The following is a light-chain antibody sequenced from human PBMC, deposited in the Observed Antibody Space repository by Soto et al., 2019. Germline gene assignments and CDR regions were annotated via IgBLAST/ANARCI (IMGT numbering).Light chain of an antibody. CDR1: QSVGSD. CDR2: GAS. CDR3: QQYGSSPPRIT. Sequence: ILLTQSPGALAVSPGEVATLSCRASQSVGSDLAWYQQKPGQAPRLLIYGASSRATGIPDRFSGSGSGTDFTLTISRLEPEDFAVYYCQQYGSSPPRITFGQGTRLEIK. J-gene: IGKJ5*01. V-gene: IGKV3-20*01.